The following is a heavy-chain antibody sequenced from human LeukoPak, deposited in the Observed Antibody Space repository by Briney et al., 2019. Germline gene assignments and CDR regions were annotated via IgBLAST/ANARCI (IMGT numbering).Heavy chain of an antibody. D-gene: IGHD2-2*01. CDR2: ISAYNGNT. V-gene: IGHV1-18*01. CDR1: GYTFTSYG. Sequence: ASVKVSCKASGYTFTSYGISWVRQAPGQGLEWMGWISAYNGNTNYAQKLQGRVTMTTDTSTSTAYMELRSLRSDDTAVYYCARDRLVVVPAAKDTNYYYYMDVWGKGTTVTVSS. CDR3: ARDRLVVVPAAKDTNYYYYMDV. J-gene: IGHJ6*03.